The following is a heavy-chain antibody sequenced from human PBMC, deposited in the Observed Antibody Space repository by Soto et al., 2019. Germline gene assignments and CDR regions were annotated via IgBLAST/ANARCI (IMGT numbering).Heavy chain of an antibody. J-gene: IGHJ6*02. CDR3: ARWGDFWSGQRYYYGMDV. CDR1: GFTFSSYS. D-gene: IGHD3-3*01. Sequence: PGGSLRLSCAASGFTFSSYSMNWVRQAPGKGLEWVSSISGSSSYIYYADSVKGRFTISRDNAKNSLYLQMNSLRAEDTAVYYCARWGDFWSGQRYYYGMDVWGQGTTVTVSS. V-gene: IGHV3-21*01. CDR2: ISGSSSYI.